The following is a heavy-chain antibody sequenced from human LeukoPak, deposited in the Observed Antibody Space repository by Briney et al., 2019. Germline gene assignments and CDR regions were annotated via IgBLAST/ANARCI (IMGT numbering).Heavy chain of an antibody. CDR3: AKKGGPYYYYYMDV. J-gene: IGHJ6*03. V-gene: IGHV3-23*01. Sequence: GGSLRLSCAAPGFTFSSYAMSWVRQAPGKGLEWVSGISGSGDSTYFADSVKGRFTISRDNSKNSLYLQMNSLRAEDTAVYYCAKKGGPYYYYYMDVWGKGTTVTVSS. CDR1: GFTFSSYA. CDR2: ISGSGDST.